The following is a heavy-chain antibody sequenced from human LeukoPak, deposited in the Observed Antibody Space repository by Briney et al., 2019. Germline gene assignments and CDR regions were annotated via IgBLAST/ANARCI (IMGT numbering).Heavy chain of an antibody. Sequence: SVKVSCKASGFTFTSSAVQWVRQARGQRLEWIGWIVVGSGNTNYAQKFQERVTITRDMSTSTAYMELSSLRSEDTAVYYCAAWVPSGLELMSAFDYWGQGTLVTVSS. CDR3: AAWVPSGLELMSAFDY. V-gene: IGHV1-58*01. CDR1: GFTFTSSA. D-gene: IGHD1-7*01. CDR2: IVVGSGNT. J-gene: IGHJ4*02.